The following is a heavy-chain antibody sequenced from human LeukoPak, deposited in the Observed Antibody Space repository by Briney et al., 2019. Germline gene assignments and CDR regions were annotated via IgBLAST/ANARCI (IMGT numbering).Heavy chain of an antibody. D-gene: IGHD2-15*01. J-gene: IGHJ4*02. Sequence: SETLSLTCTVSGGSISSSSYYWGWIRQPPGKGLEWIGSIYYSGSTYYNPSLKSRVTISVDTSKNQFSLKLSSVTAADTAVYYCARDKRFGDCSGGSCYFHYWGQGTLVTVSS. CDR2: IYYSGST. V-gene: IGHV4-39*07. CDR3: ARDKRFGDCSGGSCYFHY. CDR1: GGSISSSSYY.